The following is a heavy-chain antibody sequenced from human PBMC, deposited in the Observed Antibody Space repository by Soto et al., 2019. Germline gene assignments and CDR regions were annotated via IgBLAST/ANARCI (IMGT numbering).Heavy chain of an antibody. CDR2: TGSGTGPG. CDR3: ARRDSGGFFRFFDS. D-gene: IGHD2-15*01. J-gene: IGHJ4*02. V-gene: IGHV1-69*06. CDR1: GGSLSTNP. Sequence: GGPEKVSCKASGGSLSTNPISWVRQAPGQGLEWMGGTGSGTGPGNNAQKFQGRLTVTADKSTSTVYMELTNLSSEDTAVYYCARRDSGGFFRFFDSWGQGTLVTVSS.